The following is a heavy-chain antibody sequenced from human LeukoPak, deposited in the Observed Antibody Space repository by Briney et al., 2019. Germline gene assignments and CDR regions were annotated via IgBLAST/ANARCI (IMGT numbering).Heavy chain of an antibody. CDR3: ARVGVATILDY. J-gene: IGHJ4*02. CDR2: IIPIFGTA. D-gene: IGHD5-12*01. CDR1: GGTFSSYA. Sequence: GASVKVSCKASGGTFSSYAISWVRQAPGQGLEWMGGIIPIFGTANYAQKFQGRVTITADKSTSTAYMELSSLRSEDTAVYYCARVGVATILDYWGQGTLVTVSS. V-gene: IGHV1-69*06.